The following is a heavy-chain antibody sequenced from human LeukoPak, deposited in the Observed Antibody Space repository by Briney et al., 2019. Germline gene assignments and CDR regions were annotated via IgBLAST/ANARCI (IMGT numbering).Heavy chain of an antibody. D-gene: IGHD1-20*01. CDR2: IYYSGST. Sequence: SETLSLTCTVSGGSINNYYWNWVRQPPGKGLEWIGYIYYSGSTNYNPALKSRVTISLDTSKNQISLKLSSVTAADTAVYYCARTTDSIIGTTGTFDYWGQGTLVTVSS. CDR3: ARTTDSIIGTTGTFDY. V-gene: IGHV4-59*01. J-gene: IGHJ4*02. CDR1: GGSINNYY.